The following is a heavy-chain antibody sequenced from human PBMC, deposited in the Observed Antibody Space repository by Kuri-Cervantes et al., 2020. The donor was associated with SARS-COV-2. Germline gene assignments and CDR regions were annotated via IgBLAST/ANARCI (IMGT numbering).Heavy chain of an antibody. D-gene: IGHD2-21*02. CDR1: GFTFSSYS. J-gene: IGHJ4*02. CDR3: ARDGPLQGPGTAY. CDR2: ISSSSSTI. Sequence: GESLKISCAASGFTFSSYSMNWVRQAPGKGLEWVSYISSSSSTIYYADSAKGRFTISRDNAKNSLYLQMNSLRAEDTAVYYCARDGPLQGPGTAYWGQGTLVTVSS. V-gene: IGHV3-48*01.